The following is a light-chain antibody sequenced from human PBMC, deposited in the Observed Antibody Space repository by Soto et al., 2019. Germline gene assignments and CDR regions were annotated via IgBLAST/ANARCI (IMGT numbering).Light chain of an antibody. CDR1: SSNIGAGHD. CDR2: GND. Sequence: QTVVTQPPSVSGAPGQRVTISCTGSSSNIGAGHDVHWYQQLPGTAPKLLIYGNDNRPSGVPDRFSGSKSGTSASLAITGLQAEDEADYYCQSYDSGLSGSEVFGTGTKLTVL. V-gene: IGLV1-40*01. J-gene: IGLJ1*01. CDR3: QSYDSGLSGSEV.